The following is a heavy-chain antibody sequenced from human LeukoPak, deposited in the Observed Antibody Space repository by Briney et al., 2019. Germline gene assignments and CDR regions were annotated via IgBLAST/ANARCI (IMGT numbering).Heavy chain of an antibody. D-gene: IGHD2-2*01. V-gene: IGHV1-46*01. CDR2: INPSGGST. Sequence: ASVKVSCTASGYTFTSYYMHWVRQAPGQGLEWMGIINPSGGSTGYAQKFQGRITMTRDTSTSTVYMELSSLRSEDTAVYYCARDQTDCSSSSCHNFHYGMDVWGQGTTVTVSS. J-gene: IGHJ6*02. CDR3: ARDQTDCSSSSCHNFHYGMDV. CDR1: GYTFTSYY.